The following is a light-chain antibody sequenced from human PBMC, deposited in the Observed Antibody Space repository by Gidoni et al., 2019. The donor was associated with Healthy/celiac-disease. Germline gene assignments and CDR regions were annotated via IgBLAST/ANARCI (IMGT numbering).Light chain of an antibody. CDR1: QSVSSSY. J-gene: IGKJ1*01. CDR3: QQYDSSPWT. CDR2: GAS. V-gene: IGKV3-20*01. Sequence: EIVFTQSPGTLSLSPGERATLPCRASQSVSSSYLAWYQQKPGQAPRLLIYGASSRATGIPDRFSGSGSGTDFTLTISRLEPEDFAVYYCQQYDSSPWTFGQGTKVEIK.